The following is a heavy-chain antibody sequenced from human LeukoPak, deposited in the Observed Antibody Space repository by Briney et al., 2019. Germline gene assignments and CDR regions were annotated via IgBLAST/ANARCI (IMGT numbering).Heavy chain of an antibody. D-gene: IGHD4/OR15-4a*01. Sequence: GGSLRLSCAASGFTVSSNYMNWVRQAPGKGLEWVLVIYSGGATYYTDSVKGRFTISRDNSKNTLYLQMNSLRAEDTAVYYCARADDYGVTNYWGQGTLVTVSS. J-gene: IGHJ4*02. CDR1: GFTVSSNY. CDR3: ARADDYGVTNY. CDR2: IYSGGAT. V-gene: IGHV3-53*01.